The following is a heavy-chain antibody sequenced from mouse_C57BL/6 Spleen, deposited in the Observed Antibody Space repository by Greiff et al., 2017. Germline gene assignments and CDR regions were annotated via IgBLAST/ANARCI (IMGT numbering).Heavy chain of an antibody. CDR3: ASLWGDYRGCAY. CDR2: INPNNGGT. J-gene: IGHJ3*01. Sequence: EVQLQQSGPELVKPGASVKIPCKASGYTFTDYYMDWVKQSPGKSLEWIGDINPNNGGTIYNQKFKGKATLTVDKSSSTAYMELRSLTSEDTAVYYCASLWGDYRGCAYWGQGTLVTVSA. D-gene: IGHD2-13*01. CDR1: GYTFTDYY. V-gene: IGHV1-18*01.